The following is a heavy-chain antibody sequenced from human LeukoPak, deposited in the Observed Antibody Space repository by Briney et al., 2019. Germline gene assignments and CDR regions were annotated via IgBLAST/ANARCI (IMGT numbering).Heavy chain of an antibody. D-gene: IGHD3-3*01. CDR1: GGSISSSSYY. V-gene: IGHV3-11*04. CDR2: ISSSGSTI. Sequence: LSLTCTVSGGSISSSSYYWGWIRQPPGKGLEWVSYISSSGSTIHFADSVKGRFTISRDNAKNSLYLQMNSLRAEDTAVYYCAKAGNGFGFDYWGQGTLVTVSS. J-gene: IGHJ4*02. CDR3: AKAGNGFGFDY.